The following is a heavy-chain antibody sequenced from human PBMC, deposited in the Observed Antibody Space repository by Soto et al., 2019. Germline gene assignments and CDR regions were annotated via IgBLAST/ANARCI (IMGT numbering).Heavy chain of an antibody. CDR3: ARGPYCSGGSCFPYDV. V-gene: IGHV1-8*01. CDR1: GYTFTSYD. J-gene: IGHJ6*02. Sequence: GASVKVSCKASGYTFTSYDSNWVRQATGQGLEWMGWMNPNSGNTGYAQKFQGRVTMTRNSSISTAYMELSSLRSEDTAVYYCARGPYCSGGSCFPYDVWGQGTTVTVSS. D-gene: IGHD2-15*01. CDR2: MNPNSGNT.